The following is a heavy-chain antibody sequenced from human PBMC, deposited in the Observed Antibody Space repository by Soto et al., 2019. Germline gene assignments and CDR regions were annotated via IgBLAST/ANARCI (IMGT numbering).Heavy chain of an antibody. Sequence: PGESLKISCKGSGYSFTTYWIGWVRQMPGKGLECMGIIYPGDSDTRYSPSFQGQVTISADKSTRNAYLQWSSLKASDTAMYYCARLTYSSGWYPFDYWGQGTLVTVS. D-gene: IGHD6-19*01. V-gene: IGHV5-51*01. CDR3: ARLTYSSGWYPFDY. J-gene: IGHJ4*02. CDR2: IYPGDSDT. CDR1: GYSFTTYW.